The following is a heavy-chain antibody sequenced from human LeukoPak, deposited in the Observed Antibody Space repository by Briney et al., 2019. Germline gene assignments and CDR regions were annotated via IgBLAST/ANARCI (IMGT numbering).Heavy chain of an antibody. Sequence: SETLSLTCAVSGYSISSGYYWGWIRPPPGKGLEWIGSMSHNRGTYYNPSLESRVTISMDTSKNQFSLRLSSVTAADTAVYYCASYYASGVSAYNYYGMDVWGKGTTVTVSS. D-gene: IGHD3-10*01. CDR3: ASYYASGVSAYNYYGMDV. CDR2: MSHNRGT. J-gene: IGHJ6*04. V-gene: IGHV4-38-2*01. CDR1: GYSISSGYY.